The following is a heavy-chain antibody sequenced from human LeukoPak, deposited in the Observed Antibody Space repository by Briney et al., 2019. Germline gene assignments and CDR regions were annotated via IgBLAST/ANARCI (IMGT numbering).Heavy chain of an antibody. J-gene: IGHJ4*02. CDR2: IIPILGIA. CDR3: ARDLSGLTMVRGSRGDY. CDR1: GGTFSSYA. D-gene: IGHD3-10*01. Sequence: SVKVSCKASGGTFSSYAISWVRQTPGQGLEWMGRIIPILGIANYAQKFQGRVTITADKSTSTAYMELSSLRSEDTAVYYCARDLSGLTMVRGSRGDYWGQGTLVTVSS. V-gene: IGHV1-69*04.